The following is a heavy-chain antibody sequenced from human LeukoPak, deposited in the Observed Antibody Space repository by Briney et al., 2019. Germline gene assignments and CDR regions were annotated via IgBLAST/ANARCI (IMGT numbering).Heavy chain of an antibody. CDR1: GFTFDDYA. Sequence: GRSLRLSCAASGFTFDDYAMHWVRQAPGKGLEWVSGISWNSGSIGYADSVKGRFTISRDNAKNSLYLQMNSLRAEDTAVYYCANWENWGQGTLVTVSS. CDR2: ISWNSGSI. V-gene: IGHV3-9*01. D-gene: IGHD1-26*01. CDR3: ANWEN. J-gene: IGHJ4*02.